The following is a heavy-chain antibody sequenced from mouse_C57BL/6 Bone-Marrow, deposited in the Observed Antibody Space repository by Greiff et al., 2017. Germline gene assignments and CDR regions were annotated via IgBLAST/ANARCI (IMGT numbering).Heavy chain of an antibody. CDR2: INPGSGGT. CDR1: GYAFTNYV. J-gene: IGHJ3*01. D-gene: IGHD4-1*01. V-gene: IGHV1-54*01. CDR3: ARSKNWDSWFAY. Sequence: VQLQQSGADLVRPGTSVKVSCAASGYAFTNYVIEWVRQRPGQGLEWIGVINPGSGGTYYKEKFKGKATLTADKSSSTAYMQLSSLTSEDSAVYFCARSKNWDSWFAYWGQGTLVTVSA.